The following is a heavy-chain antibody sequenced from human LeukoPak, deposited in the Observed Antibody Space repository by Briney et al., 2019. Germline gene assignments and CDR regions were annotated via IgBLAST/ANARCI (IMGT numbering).Heavy chain of an antibody. CDR3: ARAYYDFWSGYRESDY. CDR1: GFTFSSYA. J-gene: IGHJ4*02. Sequence: QPGGSLRLSCAASGFTFSSYAMSWVRQAPGKGLEWVSAISGSGGSTYYADSVKGRFTISRDNSKNTLYLQMNSLRAEDTAVYYCARAYYDFWSGYRESDYWGQGTLVTVSS. D-gene: IGHD3-3*01. V-gene: IGHV3-23*01. CDR2: ISGSGGST.